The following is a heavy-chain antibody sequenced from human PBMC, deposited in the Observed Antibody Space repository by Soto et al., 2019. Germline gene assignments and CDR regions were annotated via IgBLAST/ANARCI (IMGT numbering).Heavy chain of an antibody. J-gene: IGHJ4*02. CDR1: GFTFSDHY. V-gene: IGHV3-72*01. CDR3: ARDRVWSGYDSGGFDY. CDR2: TRNKANSYTT. Sequence: GGSLRLSCAASGFTFSDHYMDWVRQAPGKGLEWVGRTRNKANSYTTEYAASVKGRFTISRDDSKNSLYLQMNSLKTEDTAVYYCARDRVWSGYDSGGFDYWGQGTLVTVSS. D-gene: IGHD5-12*01.